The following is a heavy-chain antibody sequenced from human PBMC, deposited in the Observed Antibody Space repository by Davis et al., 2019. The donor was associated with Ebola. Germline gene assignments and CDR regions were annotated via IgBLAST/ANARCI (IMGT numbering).Heavy chain of an antibody. Sequence: KVSCKGSGYSFTSYWIGGVRQLPGKGLEWMGSIYPGDSDTRYSPSFQGQVTISADKSISTAYLQLSSLKASDTAMYYCARPSTGDYDSFDYWGQGTLVTVSS. V-gene: IGHV5-51*01. CDR3: ARPSTGDYDSFDY. D-gene: IGHD4-17*01. CDR2: IYPGDSDT. J-gene: IGHJ4*02. CDR1: GYSFTSYW.